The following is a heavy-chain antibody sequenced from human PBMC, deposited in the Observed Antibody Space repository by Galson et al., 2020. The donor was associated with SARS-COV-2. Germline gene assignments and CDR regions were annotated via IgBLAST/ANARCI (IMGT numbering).Heavy chain of an antibody. D-gene: IGHD2-8*02. V-gene: IGHV3-11*06. CDR2: ISSSSSYT. CDR1: GFTFSDYY. CDR3: SRVGVYCTGGVCYDLDY. J-gene: IGHJ4*01. Sequence: GGSLRLSCAASGFTFSDYYMSWIRQVPGKGLEWVSYISSSSSYTNYADSVKGRFTISRDNAKNSLYLQMNSLRAEDTAVYYCSRVGVYCTGGVCYDLDYWGNGTLVT.